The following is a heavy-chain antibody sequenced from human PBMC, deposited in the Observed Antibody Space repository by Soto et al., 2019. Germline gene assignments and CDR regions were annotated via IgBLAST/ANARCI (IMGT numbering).Heavy chain of an antibody. D-gene: IGHD5-12*01. Sequence: PSETLSLTCAVSGGSISSGGYSWSWIRQPPGKGLEWIGYIYHSGSTYYNPSLKSRVTISVDRSKNQFSLKLSSVTAADTAVYYCARGRYSGYDVLDYWGQGTLVTVSS. CDR2: IYHSGST. CDR3: ARGRYSGYDVLDY. CDR1: GGSISSGGYS. J-gene: IGHJ4*02. V-gene: IGHV4-30-2*01.